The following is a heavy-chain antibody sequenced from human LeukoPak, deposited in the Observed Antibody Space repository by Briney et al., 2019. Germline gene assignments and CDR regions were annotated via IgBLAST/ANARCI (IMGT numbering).Heavy chain of an antibody. Sequence: ASVKVSCKASGYTFTGYYMHWVRQAPGQGLEWMGWINPNSGGTNYAQKLQGRVTMTTDTSTSTAYMELRSLRSDDTAVYYCALLEGAVADPFDYWGQGTLVTVSS. J-gene: IGHJ4*02. CDR3: ALLEGAVADPFDY. V-gene: IGHV1-2*02. CDR2: INPNSGGT. CDR1: GYTFTGYY. D-gene: IGHD6-19*01.